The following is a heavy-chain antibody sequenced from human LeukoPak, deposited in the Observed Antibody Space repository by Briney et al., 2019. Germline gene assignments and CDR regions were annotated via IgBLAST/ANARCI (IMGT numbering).Heavy chain of an antibody. CDR3: ARAPVIAALKGRVVYFDY. CDR1: GFTFSSYS. Sequence: PGGSLRLSCAASGFTFSSYSMNWVRQAPGKGLEWVSSISSSSSYIYYADSVKGRFTISRDNAKNSLYLQMNSLRAEDTAVYYCARAPVIAALKGRVVYFDYWGQGTLVTVSS. D-gene: IGHD6-6*01. V-gene: IGHV3-21*01. J-gene: IGHJ4*02. CDR2: ISSSSSYI.